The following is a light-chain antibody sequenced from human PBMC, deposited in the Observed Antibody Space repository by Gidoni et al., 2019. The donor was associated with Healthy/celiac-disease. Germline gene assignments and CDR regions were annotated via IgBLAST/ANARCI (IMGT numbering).Light chain of an antibody. CDR2: PDS. J-gene: IGLJ2*01. CDR3: QAWDSSTDVV. CDR1: KLGDKY. Sequence: SYELTQPPSVYVSPGQTASITCSGDKLGDKYACWYQQKPGQSPVLVIYPDSKRPSGIPERFSGSNSGNTATLTISGTQAMDEADYYCQAWDSSTDVVFGGGTKLTVL. V-gene: IGLV3-1*01.